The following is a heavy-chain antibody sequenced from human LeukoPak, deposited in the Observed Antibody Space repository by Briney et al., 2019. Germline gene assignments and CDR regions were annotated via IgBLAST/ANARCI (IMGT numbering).Heavy chain of an antibody. CDR1: GGTFSSYA. CDR3: ARIPSSGYSGYDLGY. CDR2: IIPIFGTA. V-gene: IGHV1-69*13. Sequence: SLKVSCKASGGTFSSYAISWVRQAPGQGLEWMGGIIPIFGTANYAQKFQGRVTITADESTSTAYMELSSLRSEDTAVYYCARIPSSGYSGYDLGYWGQGTLVTVSS. D-gene: IGHD5-12*01. J-gene: IGHJ4*02.